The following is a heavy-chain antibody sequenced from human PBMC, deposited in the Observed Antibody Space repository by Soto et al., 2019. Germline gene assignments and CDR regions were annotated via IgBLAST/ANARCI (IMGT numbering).Heavy chain of an antibody. CDR2: IYYSGST. Sequence: PSETLSLTCTVSGGSISRYYWSWIRQPPGKGLEWIGYIYYSGSTNYNPSLKSRVTISVDTSKNQFSLKLSSVTAADTAVYYCARKGIMITTNWFDPRGQGTLVTVSS. CDR3: ARKGIMITTNWFDP. V-gene: IGHV4-59*01. D-gene: IGHD3-16*01. CDR1: GGSISRYY. J-gene: IGHJ5*02.